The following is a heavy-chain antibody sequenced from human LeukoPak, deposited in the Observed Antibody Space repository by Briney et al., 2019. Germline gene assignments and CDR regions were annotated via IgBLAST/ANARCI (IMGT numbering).Heavy chain of an antibody. Sequence: SETLSLTCTVSGGSISSYYWSWIRQPPGKGLEWIGYIYYSGSTNYNPSLKSRVTISVDTSKNQFSLKLSSVTAADTAVYYCARDLMTPGYFDYWGQGTLVTVSS. D-gene: IGHD3-16*01. CDR2: IYYSGST. CDR1: GGSISSYY. CDR3: ARDLMTPGYFDY. J-gene: IGHJ4*02. V-gene: IGHV4-59*01.